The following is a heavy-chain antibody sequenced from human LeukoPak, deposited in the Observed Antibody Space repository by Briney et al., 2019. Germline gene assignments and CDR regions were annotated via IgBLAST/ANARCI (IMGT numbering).Heavy chain of an antibody. CDR2: ISSSSSTI. CDR3: ARDYNYYDSSGYLDY. Sequence: PGGSLRLSCAASGFTFSSYSMNWVRQAPGKGLEWVSYISSSSSTIYYADSVKGRFTISRDNAKNSLYLQMNSLRAEDTAVYYCARDYNYYDSSGYLDYWGQGTLVTVSS. D-gene: IGHD3-22*01. J-gene: IGHJ4*02. V-gene: IGHV3-48*04. CDR1: GFTFSSYS.